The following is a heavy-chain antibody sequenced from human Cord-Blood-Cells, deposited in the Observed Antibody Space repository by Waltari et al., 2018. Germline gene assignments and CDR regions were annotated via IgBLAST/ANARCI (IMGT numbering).Heavy chain of an antibody. CDR1: GGPISSSSYY. J-gene: IGHJ5*02. D-gene: IGHD3-3*01. CDR2: IYYSGST. Sequence: QLQLQESGPGLVKPSETLSLTCTVSGGPISSSSYYWGWIRQPPGKGLEWIGSIYYSGSTYYNPSLKSRVTISVDTSKNQFSLKLSSVTAADTAVYYCARGRNQRITIFGVVRGWFDPWGQGTLVTVSS. CDR3: ARGRNQRITIFGVVRGWFDP. V-gene: IGHV4-39*01.